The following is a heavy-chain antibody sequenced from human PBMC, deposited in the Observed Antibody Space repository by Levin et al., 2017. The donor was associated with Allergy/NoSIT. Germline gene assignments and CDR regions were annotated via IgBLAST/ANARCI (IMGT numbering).Heavy chain of an antibody. Sequence: GESLKISCATSGFTFSNYAMSWVRQAPGQGLEWVSTISTGGASTYYADSVKGRCTISRDNSKNTLYLQMNSLRAEDTAVYYCAKKDCSGGTCHSTNWLGYWGQGTPVTVSS. CDR2: ISTGGAST. CDR3: AKKDCSGGTCHSTNWLGY. D-gene: IGHD2-15*01. J-gene: IGHJ4*02. V-gene: IGHV3-23*01. CDR1: GFTFSNYA.